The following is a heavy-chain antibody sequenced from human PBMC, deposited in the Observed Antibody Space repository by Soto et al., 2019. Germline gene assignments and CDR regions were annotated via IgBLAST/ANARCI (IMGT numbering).Heavy chain of an antibody. CDR2: ISHSGIT. Sequence: PSETLSLTCAVSGGSITSANWWTWVRQPPGGGLEWIGEISHSGITNYKASLKRRVTMSVDKTKNDVSLKLTSVTAADTAVYYCARVLRGWFDPWGQGTPVTVSS. V-gene: IGHV4-4*02. CDR3: ARVLRGWFDP. CDR1: GGSITSANW. J-gene: IGHJ5*02.